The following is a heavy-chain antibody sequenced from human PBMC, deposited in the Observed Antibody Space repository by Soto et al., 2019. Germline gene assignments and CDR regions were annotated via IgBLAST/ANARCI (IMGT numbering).Heavy chain of an antibody. CDR1: GFTFSRHT. J-gene: IGHJ4*02. Sequence: QVQLVESGGGVVQPGRSLRLSCAASGFTFSRHTMHWVRQAPGKGLEWVAAISDDGSNTYYADSVKGRFTISRDNSKNTLYLQMNSLSSEDTAVHHCERDVYYEFWSGFNPHPYYFDDWGQGTLVTVSS. CDR3: ERDVYYEFWSGFNPHPYYFDD. V-gene: IGHV3-30-3*01. CDR2: ISDDGSNT. D-gene: IGHD3-3*01.